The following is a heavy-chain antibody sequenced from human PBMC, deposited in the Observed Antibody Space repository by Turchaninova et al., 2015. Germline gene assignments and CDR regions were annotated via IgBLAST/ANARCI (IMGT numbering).Heavy chain of an antibody. CDR2: ISVNDGSP. Sequence: GGSLRLSCVTSGFTFSSYAMSWVRQAPGKGLEWVSSISVNDGSPYYADSVKGRFTISRDHSRNTLYLQMSSLRAEDTAVYYCAKDIVYSSLFGHDFEFWGQGTLVTVSS. CDR1: GFTFSSYA. V-gene: IGHV3-23*01. CDR3: AKDIVYSSLFGHDFEF. D-gene: IGHD6-6*01. J-gene: IGHJ4*02.